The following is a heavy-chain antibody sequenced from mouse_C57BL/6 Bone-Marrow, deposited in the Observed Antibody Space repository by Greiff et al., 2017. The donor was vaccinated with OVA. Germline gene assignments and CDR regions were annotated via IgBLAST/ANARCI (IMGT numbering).Heavy chain of an antibody. CDR1: GFTFSSYT. Sequence: EVQGVESGGGLVKPGGSLKLSCAASGFTFSSYTMSWVRQTPEKRLEWVATISGGGGNTYYPDSVKGRFTISRDNAKNTLYLQMSSLRSEDTALYYCARHDHDGYPGYAMDYWGQGTSVTVSS. J-gene: IGHJ4*01. D-gene: IGHD2-3*01. CDR2: ISGGGGNT. V-gene: IGHV5-9*01. CDR3: ARHDHDGYPGYAMDY.